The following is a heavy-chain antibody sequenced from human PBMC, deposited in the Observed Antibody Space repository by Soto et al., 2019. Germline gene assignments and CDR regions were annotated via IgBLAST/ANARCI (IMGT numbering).Heavy chain of an antibody. J-gene: IGHJ3*01. D-gene: IGHD6-13*01. Sequence: PGGSLRLSCAASGFAFSSYAMSWVRQAPGKGLEWVSDISGSGGSTYYADSVKGRFTISRDHSKNTLYLQMNSLRAEDTAVYYCAKDGAAPGHEVLDFWGKGTMVPVSS. CDR3: AKDGAAPGHEVLDF. CDR2: ISGSGGST. V-gene: IGHV3-23*01. CDR1: GFAFSSYA.